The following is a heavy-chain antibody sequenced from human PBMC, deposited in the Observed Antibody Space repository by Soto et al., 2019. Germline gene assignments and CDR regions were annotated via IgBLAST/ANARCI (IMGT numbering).Heavy chain of an antibody. CDR2: IYSGGVT. CDR1: GFSVSNNY. J-gene: IGHJ4*02. CDR3: ERRTLNYGDQLDY. Sequence: DVQLVESGGGLVQPGGSLRLSCAASGFSVSNNYMSWVRQAPGKGLEWVSLIYSGGVTRYADSVKGRFTIYRHNSKNTVYLQMDSLRLDDTAVYYCERRTLNYGDQLDYWGQGTLVTVS. V-gene: IGHV3-53*04. D-gene: IGHD4-17*01.